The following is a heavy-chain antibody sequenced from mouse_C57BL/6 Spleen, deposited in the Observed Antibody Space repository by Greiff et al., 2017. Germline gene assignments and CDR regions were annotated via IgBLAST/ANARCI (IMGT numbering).Heavy chain of an antibody. V-gene: IGHV1-15*01. Sequence: QVQLQQSGAELVRPGASVTLSCKASGYTFTDYEMHWVKQTPVNGLEWIGAIDPETGGTAYNQKFKGKAILTADKSSSTAYMELRSLTSEDSAVYYCTRRYYGSSHYFDYWGQGTTRTVSS. CDR3: TRRYYGSSHYFDY. J-gene: IGHJ2*01. CDR1: GYTFTDYE. CDR2: IDPETGGT. D-gene: IGHD1-1*01.